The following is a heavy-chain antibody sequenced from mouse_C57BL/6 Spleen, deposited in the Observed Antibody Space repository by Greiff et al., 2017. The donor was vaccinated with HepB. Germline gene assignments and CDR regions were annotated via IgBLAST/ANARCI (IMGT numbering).Heavy chain of an antibody. Sequence: VQLQQSGAELVRPGASVKLSCTASGFNIKDDYMHWVKQRPEQGLEWIGWIDPENGDTEYASKFQGKATITADTSSNTAYLQLSSLTSEDTAVYYGTTNYYGYYFDYWGQGTTLTVSS. CDR2: IDPENGDT. CDR3: TTNYYGYYFDY. J-gene: IGHJ2*01. CDR1: GFNIKDDY. D-gene: IGHD1-1*01. V-gene: IGHV14-4*01.